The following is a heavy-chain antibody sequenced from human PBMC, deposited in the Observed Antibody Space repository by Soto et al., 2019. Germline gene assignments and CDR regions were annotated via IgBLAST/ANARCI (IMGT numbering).Heavy chain of an antibody. V-gene: IGHV1-46*01. CDR2: ISPSGGST. CDR1: GYSFIDYY. D-gene: IGHD6-13*01. CDR3: ARHYSGTYGMDV. Sequence: ASVKVSCKASGYSFIDYYMHWVRQAPGQGFEWMGRISPSGGSTSYAQKFQGRVTMTRDTSTSTVYMELSSLRSEDTAVYYCARHYSGTYGMDVWGQGTTVTVSS. J-gene: IGHJ6*02.